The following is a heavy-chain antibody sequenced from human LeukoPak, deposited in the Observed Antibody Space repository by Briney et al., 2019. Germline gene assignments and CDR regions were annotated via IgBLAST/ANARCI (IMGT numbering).Heavy chain of an antibody. CDR2: INPNSGGT. D-gene: IGHD3-22*01. Sequence: GASVKVSFKASGYTFTGYYMHWVRQAPGQGLEWMGWINPNSGGTNYAQKFQGRVTMTRDTSISTAYMELSRLRSDDTAVYYYAKNYYDTSGYQDCYYYYYMDVWGKGTTVTVSS. J-gene: IGHJ6*03. CDR1: GYTFTGYY. V-gene: IGHV1-2*02. CDR3: AKNYYDTSGYQDCYYYYYMDV.